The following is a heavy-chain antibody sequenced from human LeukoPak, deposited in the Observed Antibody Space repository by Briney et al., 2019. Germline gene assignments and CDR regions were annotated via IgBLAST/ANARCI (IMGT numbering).Heavy chain of an antibody. CDR2: IYSGGST. J-gene: IGHJ4*02. CDR3: ARAEVVAIFDY. V-gene: IGHV3-66*02. D-gene: IGHD2-21*01. CDR1: GFTFSNYC. Sequence: GGSLRLSCSASGFTFSNYCMNWVRQAPGKGLEWVSVIYSGGSTYYADSVKGRFTISRDNSKNTLYLQMDSLRTEDTAVYYCARAEVVAIFDYWDQGTLVTVSS.